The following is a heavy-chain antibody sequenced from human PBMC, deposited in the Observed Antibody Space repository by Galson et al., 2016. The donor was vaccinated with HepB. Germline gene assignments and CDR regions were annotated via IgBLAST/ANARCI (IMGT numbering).Heavy chain of an antibody. Sequence: SLRLSCAASRFRFDDHAMHWVRQAPGKGLEWVSGISCHSANIGYADSVKGRFTISRDNAKNSLHLQMNSLRAEDTALYYCTKDTNLYYGSGSYPLFQNWGQGTLVTVSS. CDR3: TKDTNLYYGSGSYPLFQN. J-gene: IGHJ4*02. V-gene: IGHV3-9*01. D-gene: IGHD3-10*01. CDR1: RFRFDDHA. CDR2: ISCHSANI.